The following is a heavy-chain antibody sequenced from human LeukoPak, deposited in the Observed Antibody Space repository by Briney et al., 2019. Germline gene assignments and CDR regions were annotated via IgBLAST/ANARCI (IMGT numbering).Heavy chain of an antibody. CDR2: INHSGST. D-gene: IGHD2-2*01. V-gene: IGHV4-34*01. CDR1: GGSFSGYY. J-gene: IGHJ4*02. Sequence: SETLSLTCAVYGGSFSGYYWSWIRQPPGKGLEWIGEINHSGSTNYNPSLKSRVTISVDTSKSQFSLKLSSVTAADTAVYYCARHPAGVVVPAAIALYFDYWGQGTLVTVSS. CDR3: ARHPAGVVVPAAIALYFDY.